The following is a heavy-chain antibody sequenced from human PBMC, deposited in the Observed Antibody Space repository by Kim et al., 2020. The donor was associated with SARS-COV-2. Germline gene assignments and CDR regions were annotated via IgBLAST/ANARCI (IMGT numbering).Heavy chain of an antibody. CDR2: ISGSGGST. CDR3: AKDHYDSSGYFLVLAGGVDY. V-gene: IGHV3-23*01. D-gene: IGHD3-22*01. J-gene: IGHJ4*02. Sequence: GGSLRLSCAASGFTFSSYAMSWVRQAPGKGLEWVSAISGSGGSTYYADSVKGRFTISRDNSKNTLYLQMNSLRAEDTAVYYCAKDHYDSSGYFLVLAGGVDYWGQGTLVTVSS. CDR1: GFTFSSYA.